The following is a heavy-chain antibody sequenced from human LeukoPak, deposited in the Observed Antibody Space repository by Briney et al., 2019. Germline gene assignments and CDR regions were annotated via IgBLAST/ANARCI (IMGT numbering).Heavy chain of an antibody. V-gene: IGHV3-74*01. Sequence: GSLRLSCAASGFTFSSYRMNWVRQAPGTGLVWVSRINSDGNYTTYADSVKGRFTISRDNAKNTLSLQMNSLRAEDTAVYYCAREYSSGWTSDYWGQGTLVTVSS. CDR2: INSDGNYT. D-gene: IGHD6-19*01. CDR1: GFTFSSYR. J-gene: IGHJ4*02. CDR3: AREYSSGWTSDY.